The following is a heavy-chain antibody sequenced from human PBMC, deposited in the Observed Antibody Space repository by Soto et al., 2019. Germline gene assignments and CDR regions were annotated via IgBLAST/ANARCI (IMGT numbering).Heavy chain of an antibody. J-gene: IGHJ5*02. CDR3: AHTTYCGGDCYGSGWFDP. V-gene: IGHV2-5*02. Sequence: QITLKESGPTLVKPTQTLTLTCTFSGFSLSTSGVGVGWIRQPPGKALEWLALIYWDDDKRYSPSLKSRLTITKDTSKNQVVLTMTNMDPVDTATYYCAHTTYCGGDCYGSGWFDPWGQGTLVTVSS. CDR2: IYWDDDK. D-gene: IGHD2-21*01. CDR1: GFSLSTSGVG.